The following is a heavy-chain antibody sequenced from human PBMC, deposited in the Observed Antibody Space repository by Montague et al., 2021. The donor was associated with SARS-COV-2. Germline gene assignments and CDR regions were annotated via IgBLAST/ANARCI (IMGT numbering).Heavy chain of an antibody. J-gene: IGHJ3*02. CDR1: GVSISSYY. CDR2: IYYSGST. Sequence: SETLSLTCTVSGVSISSYYWTWIRQPPGKGLEWIGSIYYSGSTNYNPSLKSRVTISVDTSKSQFSLKLSSVTAADTAVYYCAKQALTRYCTSTTCFGAAFDIWGQGTMVTVSS. V-gene: IGHV4-59*08. CDR3: AKQALTRYCTSTTCFGAAFDI. D-gene: IGHD2-2*01.